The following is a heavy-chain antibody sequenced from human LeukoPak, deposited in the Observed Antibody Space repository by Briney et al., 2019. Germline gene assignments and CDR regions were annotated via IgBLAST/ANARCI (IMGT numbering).Heavy chain of an antibody. J-gene: IGHJ4*02. CDR2: INGSGDAT. CDR3: AKSDCGSDGCKLLNY. V-gene: IGHV3-23*01. CDR1: GFIFSHYT. D-gene: IGHD3-10*01. Sequence: PGGSMRLSCAGSGFIFSHYTMTWVRKAPGKRLEWVSSINGSGDATLYADSVMGRFSISRDNAKNTVSLQMNNLRAEDTAIYYCAKSDCGSDGCKLLNYWGQGTLVTASS.